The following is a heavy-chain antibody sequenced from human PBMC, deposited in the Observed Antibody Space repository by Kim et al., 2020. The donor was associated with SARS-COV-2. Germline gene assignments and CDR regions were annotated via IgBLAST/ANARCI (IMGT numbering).Heavy chain of an antibody. CDR3: ARARVVPAAYDY. CDR2: INHSGST. V-gene: IGHV4-34*01. CDR1: GGSFSGYY. J-gene: IGHJ4*02. Sequence: SETLSLTCAVYGGSFSGYYWSWIRQPPGKGLEWIGEINHSGSTNYNPSLKSRVTISVDTSKNQFSLKLSSVTAADTAVYYCARARVVPAAYDYWGQGTL. D-gene: IGHD2-2*01.